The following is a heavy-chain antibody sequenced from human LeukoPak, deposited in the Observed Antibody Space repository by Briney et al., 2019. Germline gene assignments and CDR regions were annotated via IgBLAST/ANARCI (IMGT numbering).Heavy chain of an antibody. D-gene: IGHD6-6*01. CDR2: IKQDGTEK. Sequence: GESLRLSCAASGFTFTTYWMSWVRQPPGKGLEWVANIKQDGTEKYYVDSVKGRFTISRDNAKNTLYLQMNSLRAEDTAVYYCARGLSGYASSLGYWGQGTLVTVSA. CDR1: GFTFTTYW. V-gene: IGHV3-7*01. J-gene: IGHJ4*02. CDR3: ARGLSGYASSLGY.